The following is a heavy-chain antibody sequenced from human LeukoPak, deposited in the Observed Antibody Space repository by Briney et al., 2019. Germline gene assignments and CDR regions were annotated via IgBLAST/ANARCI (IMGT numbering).Heavy chain of an antibody. CDR2: IYSGGST. V-gene: IGHV3-66*01. J-gene: IGHJ6*02. D-gene: IGHD5-24*01. Sequence: GGSLRLSCAASGFTVSSNYMSWVRQAPGKGLEWVSVIYSGGSTYYADSVKGRFTISRDNSKNTLYLQMNSLRAEDTAVYYCARVSEIYYGMDVWGQGTTVTVSS. CDR1: GFTVSSNY. CDR3: ARVSEIYYGMDV.